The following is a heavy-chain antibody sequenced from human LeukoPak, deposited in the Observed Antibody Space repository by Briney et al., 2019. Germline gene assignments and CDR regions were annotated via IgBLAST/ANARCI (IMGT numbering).Heavy chain of an antibody. CDR1: GGSISSSNYY. V-gene: IGHV4-39*01. J-gene: IGHJ5*02. Sequence: PSETLSLTCTVSGGSISSSNYYWGWIRQPPGKDLEWIGSIDYSGSTYYKTSLKSRLTVSVDTSKNQFSLKLSSVTAADTAVYYCARQDYGDFGRPNWFDPWGQGTLVTVSS. CDR3: ARQDYGDFGRPNWFDP. D-gene: IGHD4/OR15-4a*01. CDR2: IDYSGST.